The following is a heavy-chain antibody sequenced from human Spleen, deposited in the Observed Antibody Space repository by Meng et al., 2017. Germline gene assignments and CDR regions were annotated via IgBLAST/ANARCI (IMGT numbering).Heavy chain of an antibody. V-gene: IGHV3-11*01. Sequence: GGSLRLSCAASGFTFSDYHMSWIRQAPGKGLEWVSYISGSGSTIYYADSVKGRFTISRDNAKNSLYLQMNSLRAEDTALYYCATFPRAFDIWGQGTMVTVSS. CDR1: GFTFSDYH. J-gene: IGHJ3*02. CDR2: ISGSGSTI. CDR3: ATFPRAFDI.